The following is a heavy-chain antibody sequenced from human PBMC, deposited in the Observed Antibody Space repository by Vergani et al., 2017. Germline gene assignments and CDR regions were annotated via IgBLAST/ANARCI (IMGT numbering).Heavy chain of an antibody. CDR1: GFTFRNYA. V-gene: IGHV3-15*01. Sequence: EVQLLESGGGLAQPGGSLGLSCAASGFTFRNYAMTWVRQAPGKGLEWVGRIKSKTDGGTTDYAAPVKGRFTISRDDSKNTLYLQMNSLKTEDTAVYYCTTDLGYCSSTSCPIHYMDVWGKGTTVTVSS. CDR2: IKSKTDGGTT. CDR3: TTDLGYCSSTSCPIHYMDV. D-gene: IGHD2-2*01. J-gene: IGHJ6*03.